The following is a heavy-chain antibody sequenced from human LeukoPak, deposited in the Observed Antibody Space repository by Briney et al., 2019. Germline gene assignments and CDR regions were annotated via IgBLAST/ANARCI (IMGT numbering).Heavy chain of an antibody. D-gene: IGHD1-26*01. J-gene: IGHJ6*03. CDR2: ISGGSSFT. Sequence: GGSLRLSCAASGFSFSSFSMNWVRQAPGKGLEWVSYISGGSSFTYYVDSVKGRFTISRDNAKNSLFLQLNSLRAEDTAVYYCARDPYSGTYSDYYYYYMDVWGKGTTVTVSS. CDR3: ARDPYSGTYSDYYYYYMDV. V-gene: IGHV3-21*01. CDR1: GFSFSSFS.